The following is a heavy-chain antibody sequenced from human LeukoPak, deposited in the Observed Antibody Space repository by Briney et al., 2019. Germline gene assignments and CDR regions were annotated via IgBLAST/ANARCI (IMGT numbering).Heavy chain of an antibody. CDR1: GGTFISYA. J-gene: IGHJ4*02. D-gene: IGHD3-22*01. CDR2: MNPNSGNT. V-gene: IGHV1-8*02. Sequence: GASVKVSCKDSGGTFISYAISWVRQAPGQGLEWMGWMNPNSGNTGYAQKFQDRVTMTRNTSINTAYMELSSLRSEDMAVYYCARGFRDSSGRKPDYWGQGTLVTVSS. CDR3: ARGFRDSSGRKPDY.